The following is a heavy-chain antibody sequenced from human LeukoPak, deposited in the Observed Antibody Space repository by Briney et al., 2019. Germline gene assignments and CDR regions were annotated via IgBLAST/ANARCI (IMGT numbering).Heavy chain of an antibody. CDR1: GFTFSSYS. CDR2: ISSSSSYI. D-gene: IGHD2-2*01. CDR3: ARAPDIVVVPAAIPFDY. Sequence: PGGSLRLSCAASGFTFSSYSMNWVRQAPGKGLEWVSSISSSSSYIYYADSVKGRFTISRDNAKNSLYLQMNSLRAEDTAVYYCARAPDIVVVPAAIPFDYWGQGTLVTISS. J-gene: IGHJ4*02. V-gene: IGHV3-21*01.